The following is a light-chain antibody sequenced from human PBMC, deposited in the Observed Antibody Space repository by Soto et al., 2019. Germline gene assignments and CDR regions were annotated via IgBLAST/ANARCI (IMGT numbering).Light chain of an antibody. J-gene: IGKJ4*01. CDR3: QQYNNWPRAT. CDR1: QSISGN. CDR2: RTS. Sequence: EIVMTQSPATLSVSPGESVTLSCRASQSISGNLAWYQQKPGQAPRLLMFRTSTRATGFPARFSGSGSGTEFNLTISSLQSEDFAIYYCQQYNNWPRATFGGG. V-gene: IGKV3-15*01.